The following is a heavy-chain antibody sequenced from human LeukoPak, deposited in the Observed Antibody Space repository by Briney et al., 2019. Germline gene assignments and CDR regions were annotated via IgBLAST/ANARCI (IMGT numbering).Heavy chain of an antibody. J-gene: IGHJ6*03. CDR1: GFTFSSYG. Sequence: PGGSLRLSCAASGFTFSSYGMHWVRQAPGKGLEWVAFIRYDGSNKYYADSVKGRFTISRDNSKNTLYLQMNSLRAEDTAVYYCAKDRVVPAAYGYGGTTGYYMDVWGKGTTVTVSS. V-gene: IGHV3-30*02. CDR2: IRYDGSNK. D-gene: IGHD2-2*01. CDR3: AKDRVVPAAYGYGGTTGYYMDV.